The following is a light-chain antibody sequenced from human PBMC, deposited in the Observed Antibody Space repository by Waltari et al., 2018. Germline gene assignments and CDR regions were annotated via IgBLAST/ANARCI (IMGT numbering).Light chain of an antibody. V-gene: IGLV2-14*01. Sequence: QSALTQPASVSGSPGQSITISCTGTSSDVGYYNFVSWYQLQPGKAPKLMIYEVTKRPSGVSNRFSGSKSGNTASLTISGLRSEDEADYYCAAWDDSLSGVVFGGGTKLTVL. CDR1: SSDVGYYNF. CDR2: EVT. J-gene: IGLJ2*01. CDR3: AAWDDSLSGVV.